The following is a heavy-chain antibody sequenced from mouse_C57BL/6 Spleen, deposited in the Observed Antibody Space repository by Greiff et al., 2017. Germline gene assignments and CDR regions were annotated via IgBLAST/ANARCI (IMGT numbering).Heavy chain of an antibody. D-gene: IGHD1-1*01. J-gene: IGHJ2*01. V-gene: IGHV14-4*01. CDR3: TITTVVATGDY. CDR2: IDPENGDT. CDR1: GFNFKDYY. Sequence: VQLQQSGAELVRPGASVKLSCTASGFNFKDYYMHWVKQRPEQGLEWIGWIDPENGDTEYATKFQGKATITADTSSNTAYLQLSSLTSENTAVYCCTITTVVATGDYWGQGTTLTVSS.